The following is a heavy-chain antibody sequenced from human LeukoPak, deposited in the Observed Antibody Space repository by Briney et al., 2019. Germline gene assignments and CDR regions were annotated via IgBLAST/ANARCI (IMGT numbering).Heavy chain of an antibody. CDR3: ARARKVVVVAGSGAPDY. D-gene: IGHD2-15*01. J-gene: IGHJ4*02. CDR2: ISSSSSYI. CDR1: GFTFRSYS. V-gene: IGHV3-21*01. Sequence: PGGSLRLSCAASGFTFRSYSMNWVRQAPGKGLEWVSSISSSSSYIYYADSVKGRFTISRDNAKNSLYLQMNSLRAEDTAVYYCARARKVVVVAGSGAPDYWGQGTLVTVSS.